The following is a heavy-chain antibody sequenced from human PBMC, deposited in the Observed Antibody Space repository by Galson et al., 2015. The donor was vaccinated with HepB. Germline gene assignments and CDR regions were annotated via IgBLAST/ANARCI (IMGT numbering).Heavy chain of an antibody. V-gene: IGHV3-30*04. CDR1: GFTFSSYA. Sequence: SLRLSCTASGFTFSSYAMHWVRQAPGKGLEWVAVISYDGTNKEYADTVQGRFTITRDNSTNTLYLQMNSLRGEDTAVYHCARGAHSAVRGVIDYWGQGTLVTVSS. CDR3: ARGAHSAVRGVIDY. CDR2: ISYDGTNK. J-gene: IGHJ4*02. D-gene: IGHD3-10*01.